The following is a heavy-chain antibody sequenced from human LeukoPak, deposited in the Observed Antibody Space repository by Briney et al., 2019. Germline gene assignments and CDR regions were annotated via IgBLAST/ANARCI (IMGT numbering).Heavy chain of an antibody. CDR3: ARDPGWLVLLHWFDP. Sequence: GASVKVSCKASGYTFTPYYMHPVRQAPGHGLEWMGWINPNSGGKNYEQKFQGRVTMTRDTSISTAYMEMSRLRSDDTAVYYCARDPGWLVLLHWFDPWGQGTLVTVSS. D-gene: IGHD6-19*01. CDR1: GYTFTPYY. V-gene: IGHV1-2*02. CDR2: INPNSGGK. J-gene: IGHJ5*02.